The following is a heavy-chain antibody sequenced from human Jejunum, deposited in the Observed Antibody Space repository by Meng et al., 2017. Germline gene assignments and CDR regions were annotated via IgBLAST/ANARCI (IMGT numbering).Heavy chain of an antibody. CDR3: ARGTFRDSSSFYYFDY. Sequence: SETLSLTCTVSGGSITSSSYYWGWIRQPPGKGLDWIGNIYYTGTTYYNPSLKSRVTISLDTSNNQFPLKLSSVTAADTAVYYCARGTFRDSSSFYYFDYWGQGTLVTVSS. D-gene: IGHD6-13*01. CDR1: GGSITSSSYY. J-gene: IGHJ4*02. V-gene: IGHV4-39*06. CDR2: IYYTGTT.